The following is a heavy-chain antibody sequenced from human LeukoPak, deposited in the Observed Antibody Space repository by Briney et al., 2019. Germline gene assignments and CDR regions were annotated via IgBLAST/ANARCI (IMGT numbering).Heavy chain of an antibody. CDR2: ISGSGGST. D-gene: IGHD5-12*01. CDR3: AKCIVATNYYYYYMDV. CDR1: GFTFSSYA. Sequence: GGSLRLSWAASGFTFSSYAMTWVRQAAGKGLEWVAAISGSGGSTYYADSVKGRFTISRHNSKNTLYLQMNSLRAEDTAVYYCAKCIVATNYYYYYMDVWGKGTTVTVSS. V-gene: IGHV3-23*01. J-gene: IGHJ6*03.